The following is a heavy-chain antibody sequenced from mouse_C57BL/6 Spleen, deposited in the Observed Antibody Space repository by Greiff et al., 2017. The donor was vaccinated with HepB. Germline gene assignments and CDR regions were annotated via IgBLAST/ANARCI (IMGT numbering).Heavy chain of an antibody. Sequence: VQLQQSGAELAKPGASVKLSCKASGYTFTSYWMHWVKQRPGQGLEWIGYINPSSGYTKSNQKFKDKATLTADKSSSTDYMQLSSLTYEDSAVYYCAKGATTVVPYWYFDVWGTGTTVTVSS. J-gene: IGHJ1*03. D-gene: IGHD1-1*01. CDR3: AKGATTVVPYWYFDV. CDR1: GYTFTSYW. CDR2: INPSSGYT. V-gene: IGHV1-7*01.